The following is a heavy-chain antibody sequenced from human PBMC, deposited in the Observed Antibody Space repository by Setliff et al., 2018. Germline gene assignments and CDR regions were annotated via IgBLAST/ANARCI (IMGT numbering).Heavy chain of an antibody. V-gene: IGHV5-51*01. CDR3: ARVGQQLVYYYYGMDV. D-gene: IGHD6-13*01. J-gene: IGHJ6*02. CDR2: IHPSNSDT. Sequence: PGESLKISCKGSGYSFTDYWIGWVRQMPGEGLEWMGIIHPSNSDTVYSPSFQGQVTISADRSITTAYLQWSSLKASDTAMYYCARVGQQLVYYYYGMDVWGQGTTVTVSS. CDR1: GYSFTDYW.